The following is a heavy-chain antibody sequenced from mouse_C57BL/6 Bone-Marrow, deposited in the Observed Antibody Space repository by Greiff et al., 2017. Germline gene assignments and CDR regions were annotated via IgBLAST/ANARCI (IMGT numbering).Heavy chain of an antibody. V-gene: IGHV6-3*01. J-gene: IGHJ2*01. CDR3: TDLYGYDEY. Sequence: EVMLVESGGGLVQPGGSMKLSCVASGFTFSNYWMNWVRQSPEKGLEWVAQIRLKSDNYATHYAESVKGRFTISRDDSKSSVYLQMNNLRAEDTGIYYCTDLYGYDEYGGQGTTLTVSA. D-gene: IGHD2-2*01. CDR2: IRLKSDNYAT. CDR1: GFTFSNYW.